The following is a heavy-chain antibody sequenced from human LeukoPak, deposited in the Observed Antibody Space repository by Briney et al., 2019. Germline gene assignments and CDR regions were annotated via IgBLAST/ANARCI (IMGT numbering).Heavy chain of an antibody. Sequence: GGSLRLSCAASGFTFSSYAMSWVRQAPGKGLEWVSGISGSGDSTYYGDSVKGRFAISRDHSKNTLYLQMNGLRAEDTAVYYCAKVRASSGWYGGFDYWGQGTLVTVSS. CDR1: GFTFSSYA. CDR2: ISGSGDST. CDR3: AKVRASSGWYGGFDY. J-gene: IGHJ4*02. V-gene: IGHV3-23*01. D-gene: IGHD6-19*01.